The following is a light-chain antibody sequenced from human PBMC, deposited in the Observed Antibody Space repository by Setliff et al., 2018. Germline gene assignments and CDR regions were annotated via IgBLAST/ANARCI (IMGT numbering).Light chain of an antibody. V-gene: IGLV2-8*01. J-gene: IGLJ1*01. CDR2: EVT. CDR1: SRDVGGYNF. Sequence: QSVLTQPPSASGSPGQSVTISCTGTSRDVGGYNFVSWYQQHPGKAPKLIISEVTERPSGVPDRFSGSKSGNTASLTVSGLQAEDEADYYCSSYAGSDNYVLGTGTKVT. CDR3: SSYAGSDNYV.